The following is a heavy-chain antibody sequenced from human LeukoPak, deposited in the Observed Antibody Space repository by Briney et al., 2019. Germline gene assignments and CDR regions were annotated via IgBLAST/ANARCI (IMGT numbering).Heavy chain of an antibody. V-gene: IGHV3-23*01. Sequence: PGGSLRLSCAASGFTFSSYAMSWVRQAPGKGLERVSAISGSGGSTYYADSVKGRFTISRDNAKNSLYLQMNSLRAEDTAVYYCARDRRLTMFDYWGQGTLVTVSS. D-gene: IGHD3-10*01. CDR1: GFTFSSYA. J-gene: IGHJ4*02. CDR3: ARDRRLTMFDY. CDR2: ISGSGGST.